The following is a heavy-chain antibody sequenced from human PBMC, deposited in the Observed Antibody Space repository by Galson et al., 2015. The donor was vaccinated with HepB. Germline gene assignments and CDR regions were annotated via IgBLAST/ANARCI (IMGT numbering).Heavy chain of an antibody. Sequence: SVKVSCKASGYTFTSYTMHWVRQAPGQRLEWMGWINAANGNTKYSRKFQGRVTMTRDTSASTAYMELSSLRSEDTAVYYCARVLLVDTAMVTSGYYYYGMDVWG. D-gene: IGHD5-18*01. J-gene: IGHJ6*01. CDR3: ARVLLVDTAMVTSGYYYYGMDV. V-gene: IGHV1-3*01. CDR1: GYTFTSYT. CDR2: INAANGNT.